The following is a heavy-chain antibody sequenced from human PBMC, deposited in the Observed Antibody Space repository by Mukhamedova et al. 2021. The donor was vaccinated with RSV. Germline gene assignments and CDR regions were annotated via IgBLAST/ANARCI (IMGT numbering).Heavy chain of an antibody. Sequence: WLALIYWDDDKRYSPSLTNRVTITKGTSENQVVLTMTNVEPVDTATYFCAHVHFDYVWGTYHFDYWGQGTLVTVSS. D-gene: IGHD3-16*02. J-gene: IGHJ4*02. CDR3: AHVHFDYVWGTYHFDY. CDR2: IYWDDDK. V-gene: IGHV2-5*02.